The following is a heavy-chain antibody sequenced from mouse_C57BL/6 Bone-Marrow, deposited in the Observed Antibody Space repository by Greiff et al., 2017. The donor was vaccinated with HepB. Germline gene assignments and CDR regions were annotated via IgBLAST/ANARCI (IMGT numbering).Heavy chain of an antibody. J-gene: IGHJ1*03. CDR3: ARSGSSYDWYFDV. CDR1: GYSITSGYD. V-gene: IGHV3-1*01. Sequence: VQLQQSGPGMVKPSQSLSLTCTVTGYSITSGYDWHWIRHFPGNKLEWMGYISYSGSTNYNPSLKSRISITHDTSKNHFFLKLNSVTTEDTATYYCARSGSSYDWYFDVWGTGTTVTVSS. CDR2: ISYSGST. D-gene: IGHD1-1*01.